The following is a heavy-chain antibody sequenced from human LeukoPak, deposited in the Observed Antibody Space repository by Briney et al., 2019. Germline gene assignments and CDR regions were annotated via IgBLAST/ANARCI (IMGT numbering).Heavy chain of an antibody. J-gene: IGHJ4*02. Sequence: GGSLRLSCADSGFTFSSHWMHWVRQAPGKGLVWVSRIKYDASSTSYADSVKGRFTISRDNAKNTLYLQMNGLRAEDTAVYYCAKDREVPAAIPDLSLFDYWGQGTLVTVSS. CDR2: IKYDASST. D-gene: IGHD2-2*01. CDR1: GFTFSSHW. CDR3: AKDREVPAAIPDLSLFDY. V-gene: IGHV3-74*01.